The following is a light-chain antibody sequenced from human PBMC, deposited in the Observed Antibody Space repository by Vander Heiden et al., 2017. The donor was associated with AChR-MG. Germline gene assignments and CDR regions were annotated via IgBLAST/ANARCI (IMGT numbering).Light chain of an antibody. CDR1: RLGYKY. CDR2: QND. Sequence: SYDLTEPSSFSVSPGQTACITCSRERLGYKYASWYQQKPGQSPVLVIHQNDKRPSGIPERFSGSSSGNTATLTISGTQSLDEADYVCQAWNSRSNLVFGGGTKLTVL. CDR3: QAWNSRSNLV. V-gene: IGLV3-1*01. J-gene: IGLJ3*02.